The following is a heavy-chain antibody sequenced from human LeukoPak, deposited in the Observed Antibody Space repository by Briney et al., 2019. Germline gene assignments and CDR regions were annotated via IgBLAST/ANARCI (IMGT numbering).Heavy chain of an antibody. V-gene: IGHV3-30-3*01. CDR1: GFTFSSYA. Sequence: QPGGSLRLSCAASGFTFSSYAMHWVRQAPGKGLEWVAVISYDGSNKYYADSVKGRFTISRDNSKNTLNLQMNSLRTEDTAVYYCARASGYSYGYWGQGTLVTVSS. D-gene: IGHD5-18*01. CDR2: ISYDGSNK. CDR3: ARASGYSYGY. J-gene: IGHJ4*02.